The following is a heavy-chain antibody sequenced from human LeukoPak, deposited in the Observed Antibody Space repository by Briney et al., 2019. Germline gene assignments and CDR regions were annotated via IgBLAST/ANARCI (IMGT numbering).Heavy chain of an antibody. CDR1: GGSISSGDYY. Sequence: SQTLSLTCTVSGGSISSGDYYWSWIRQPPGKGLEWIGYIYYSGSTYYNPSLKSRVTISVDTSKNQFSLKLSSVTAADTAVYYCASTTIFGVVTDANWFDPWGQGTLVTVSS. J-gene: IGHJ5*02. D-gene: IGHD3-3*01. CDR3: ASTTIFGVVTDANWFDP. V-gene: IGHV4-30-4*08. CDR2: IYYSGST.